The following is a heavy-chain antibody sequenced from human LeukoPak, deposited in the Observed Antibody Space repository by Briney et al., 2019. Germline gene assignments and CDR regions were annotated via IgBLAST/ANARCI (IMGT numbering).Heavy chain of an antibody. CDR2: IYSGGAT. V-gene: IGHV3-53*01. Sequence: GGSLRLSCAASGFDVGRNYMTWVRQAPGKGLEWVSFIYSGGATYYADSVRGRFTISRDNSKNTLYLQMNSLRAEDTAVYYCAKDSLTMIVVVITLRVGAFDIWGQGTMVTVSS. J-gene: IGHJ3*02. CDR3: AKDSLTMIVVVITLRVGAFDI. D-gene: IGHD3-22*01. CDR1: GFDVGRNY.